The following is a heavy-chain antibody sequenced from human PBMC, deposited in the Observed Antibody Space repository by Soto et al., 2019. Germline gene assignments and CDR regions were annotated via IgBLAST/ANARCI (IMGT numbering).Heavy chain of an antibody. CDR1: GGSISSGGYY. D-gene: IGHD4-17*01. CDR3: ARDPSHDYGDYIFDY. V-gene: IGHV4-31*03. CDR2: IYYSGST. Sequence: PSETLSLTCTVSGGSISSGGYYWSWIRQHPGKGLEWIGYIYYSGSTYYNPSLKSRVTISVDTSKNQFSLKLSSVTAADTAVYYCARDPSHDYGDYIFDYWGQGTLVTVSS. J-gene: IGHJ4*02.